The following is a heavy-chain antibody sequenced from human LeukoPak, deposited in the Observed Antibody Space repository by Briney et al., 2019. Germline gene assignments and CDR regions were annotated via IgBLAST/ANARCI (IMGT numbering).Heavy chain of an antibody. CDR2: ISGSGGST. V-gene: IGHV3-23*01. CDR3: ARNILFAFDI. CDR1: GFSFSSHA. Sequence: GGSLRLSCAASGFSFSSHAMSWVRQAPGKGLEWVSAISGSGGSTYYADSVKGQFTISRDNSKNTLYLQMNSLRAEDTAMYYCARNILFAFDIWGQGTMVTVSS. J-gene: IGHJ3*02. D-gene: IGHD2/OR15-2a*01.